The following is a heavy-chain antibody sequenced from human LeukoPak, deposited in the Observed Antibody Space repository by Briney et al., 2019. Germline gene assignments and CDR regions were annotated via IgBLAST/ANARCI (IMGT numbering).Heavy chain of an antibody. Sequence: SETLSLTCTVSGGSLSSFYWSWIRQPPGKGLEWVGYIYYSGSTNYNPSLKSRVTISVDPSKNQFSLTLSSVTDADAAGYYLAGRKSRSGNFAYWGQGALVTVSS. J-gene: IGHJ4*02. D-gene: IGHD6-13*01. CDR1: GGSLSSFY. CDR2: IYYSGST. V-gene: IGHV4-59*01. CDR3: AGRKSRSGNFAY.